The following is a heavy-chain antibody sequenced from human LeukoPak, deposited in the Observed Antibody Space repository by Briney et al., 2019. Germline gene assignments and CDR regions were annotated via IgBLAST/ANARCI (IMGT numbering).Heavy chain of an antibody. Sequence: GGSLRLSCAASGFTVSSNYMSWVRQAPGKGLEWVSAITATSSSTHDADSVQGRFTISRDNSKNTLYLQMNSLRAEDTAVYYCANGFPSGWYDYWGQGTLVTVSS. CDR3: ANGFPSGWYDY. D-gene: IGHD6-19*01. J-gene: IGHJ4*02. CDR2: TATSSST. CDR1: GFTVSSNY. V-gene: IGHV3-53*01.